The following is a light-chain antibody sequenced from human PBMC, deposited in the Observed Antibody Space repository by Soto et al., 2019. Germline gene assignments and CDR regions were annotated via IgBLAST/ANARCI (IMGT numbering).Light chain of an antibody. CDR3: CSYAGSYTWV. CDR1: SSDVGSYNL. CDR2: EVS. J-gene: IGLJ2*01. V-gene: IGLV2-23*02. Sequence: QSVLTQPASVSGAPGQSITISFTGTSSDVGSYNLVSWYQQHPGKAPKVMIYEVSKRPSGVSSRSSGSKSGNTASLTISGLQAEDEADYYCCSYAGSYTWVFGGGTK.